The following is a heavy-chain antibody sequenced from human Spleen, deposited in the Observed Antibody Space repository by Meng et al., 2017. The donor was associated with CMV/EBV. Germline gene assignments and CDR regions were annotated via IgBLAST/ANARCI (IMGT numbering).Heavy chain of an antibody. J-gene: IGHJ4*02. Sequence: GGSLRLSCEASGFTFSIYCMSWVRQAPGKGLEWVANINEDGSEEHYVDSLKGRIALSRDNAKNSLYLQLNSLRAEDTAVYYCAREEHFYDSSGYYRRWGQGTLVTVSS. D-gene: IGHD3-22*01. CDR1: GFTFSIYC. V-gene: IGHV3-7*01. CDR2: INEDGSEE. CDR3: AREEHFYDSSGYYRR.